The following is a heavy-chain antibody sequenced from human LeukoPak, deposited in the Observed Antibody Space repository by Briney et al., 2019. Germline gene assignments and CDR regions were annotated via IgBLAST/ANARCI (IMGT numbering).Heavy chain of an antibody. CDR1: GGSFSGYY. CDR2: INHSGST. CDR3: ARWTSIAALYNWFDP. V-gene: IGHV4-34*01. J-gene: IGHJ5*02. D-gene: IGHD6-6*01. Sequence: SETLSLTCAVYGGSFSGYYWSWVRQPPGKGLELIGEINHSGSTNYNPSLKSRVTISVDTSKNQFSLKLSSVTAADTAVYYCARWTSIAALYNWFDPWGQGTLVTVSS.